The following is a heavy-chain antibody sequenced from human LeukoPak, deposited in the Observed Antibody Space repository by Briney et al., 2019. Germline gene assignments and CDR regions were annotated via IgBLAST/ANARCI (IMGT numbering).Heavy chain of an antibody. J-gene: IGHJ4*02. CDR2: ISSSSSYI. Sequence: GGSLRLSCAASGFTFSSYSMNWVRQAPGKGLEWVSSISSSSSYIYYADSVEGRFTISRDNAKNSLYLQMNSLRAEDTAVYYCARDPGVAIFGVVEYYFDYWGQGTLVTVSS. CDR1: GFTFSSYS. V-gene: IGHV3-21*01. D-gene: IGHD3-3*01. CDR3: ARDPGVAIFGVVEYYFDY.